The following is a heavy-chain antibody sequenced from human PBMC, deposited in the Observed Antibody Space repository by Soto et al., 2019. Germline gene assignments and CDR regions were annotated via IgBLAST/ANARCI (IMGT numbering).Heavy chain of an antibody. CDR2: IYYSGST. Sequence: LSLTCTVSGGSISSGGYYWSWIRQHPGKGLEWIGYIYYSGSTYYNPSLKSRVTISVDTSKNQFSLKLSSVTAADTAVYYCAREHVVAAAGTDWLDPWGQGTLVTVSS. J-gene: IGHJ5*02. D-gene: IGHD6-13*01. CDR3: AREHVVAAAGTDWLDP. CDR1: GGSISSGGYY. V-gene: IGHV4-31*03.